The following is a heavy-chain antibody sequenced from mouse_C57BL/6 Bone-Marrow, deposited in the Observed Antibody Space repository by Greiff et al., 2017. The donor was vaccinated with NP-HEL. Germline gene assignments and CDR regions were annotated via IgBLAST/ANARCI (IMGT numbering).Heavy chain of an antibody. CDR1: GYTFTDYN. J-gene: IGHJ1*03. Sequence: VQLKESGPELVKPGASVKIPCKASGYTFTDYNMDWVKQSHGKSLEWIGDINPNNGGAIYNQKFKGKATLTVDKSSSTAYMELRSLTSEDTAVYYCARDDGYSSYWYFDVWGTGTTVTVSS. D-gene: IGHD2-3*01. V-gene: IGHV1-18*01. CDR2: INPNNGGA. CDR3: ARDDGYSSYWYFDV.